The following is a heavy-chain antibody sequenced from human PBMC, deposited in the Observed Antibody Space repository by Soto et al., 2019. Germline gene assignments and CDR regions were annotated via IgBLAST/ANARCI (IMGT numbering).Heavy chain of an antibody. Sequence: EVQLVESGGGLVQPGGSLRLSCAASGFTYSRYWMTWVRQAPGKGLEWVANIKQDGSEKYYVDSVKGRFTISRDNANNSLYLQMNSLRVEDTAVYYCAKDGWDSWYFDLWGRGTLVTVSP. D-gene: IGHD1-26*01. V-gene: IGHV3-7*05. J-gene: IGHJ2*01. CDR1: GFTYSRYW. CDR2: IKQDGSEK. CDR3: AKDGWDSWYFDL.